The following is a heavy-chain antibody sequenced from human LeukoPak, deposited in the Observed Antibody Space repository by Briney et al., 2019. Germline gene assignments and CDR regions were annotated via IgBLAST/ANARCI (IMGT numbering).Heavy chain of an antibody. CDR3: ARVNYGSGSQNFDY. CDR1: GYTFTGYY. CDR2: INPNSGGT. V-gene: IGHV1-2*02. D-gene: IGHD3-10*01. J-gene: IGHJ4*02. Sequence: GASVKVSCKASGYTFTGYYMHWVRQAPGQGLEWMGWINPNSGGTNYAQKFQGRVTMTRDTSISTAYMELSRLRSDDTAVYYCARVNYGSGSQNFDYWGQGTLVTVSS.